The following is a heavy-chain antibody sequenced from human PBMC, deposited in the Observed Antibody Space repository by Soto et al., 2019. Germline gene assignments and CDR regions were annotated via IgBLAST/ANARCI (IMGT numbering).Heavy chain of an antibody. CDR2: SSERGDTT. D-gene: IGHD1-1*01. Sequence: EVQRLESGGGLVQPGGSLRLSCAASGFTISSNAMYWVRQAPGKGLEWVSGSSERGDTTHYADSVKGRFTISRDTSKNTLYLQLNTLRADDTAVYYCAKDKPGTTSFDYWGQGTLVPVSS. J-gene: IGHJ4*02. CDR3: AKDKPGTTSFDY. V-gene: IGHV3-23*01. CDR1: GFTISSNA.